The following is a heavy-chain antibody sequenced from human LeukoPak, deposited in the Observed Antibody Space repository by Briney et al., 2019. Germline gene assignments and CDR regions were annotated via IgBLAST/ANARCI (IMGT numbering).Heavy chain of an antibody. V-gene: IGHV3-66*01. CDR3: ARAGRSSSSFDY. Sequence: GGSLRLSCAASEFSVGSNYMTWVRQAPGKGLEWVSLIYSGGSTYYADSVKGRFTISGDNSKNTLYLQMNSLRAEDTAVYYCARAGRSSSSFDYWGQGTLVTVSS. D-gene: IGHD6-6*01. CDR2: IYSGGST. CDR1: EFSVGSNY. J-gene: IGHJ4*02.